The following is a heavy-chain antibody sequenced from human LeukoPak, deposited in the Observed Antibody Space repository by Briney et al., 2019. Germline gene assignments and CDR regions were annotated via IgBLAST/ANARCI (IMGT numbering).Heavy chain of an antibody. J-gene: IGHJ3*02. V-gene: IGHV3-48*03. CDR3: ARDLREGPYFDSARDFFDS. CDR2: ISSSGSTI. CDR1: GFTFSSYE. Sequence: GGSLSLSCAASGFTFSSYEMNWVRQAAGRGRAGVSYISSSGSTIYDAVSVKGRFTCSRDNANNSLYLQMNSLRAEDTSVYYCARDLREGPYFDSARDFFDSGSQGTMVTVPS. D-gene: IGHD3-9*01.